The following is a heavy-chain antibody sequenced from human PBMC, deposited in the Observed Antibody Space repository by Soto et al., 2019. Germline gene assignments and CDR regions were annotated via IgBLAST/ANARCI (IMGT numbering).Heavy chain of an antibody. CDR1: GFIFSSYG. J-gene: IGHJ4*02. V-gene: IGHV3-33*01. D-gene: IGHD2-21*02. CDR2: IWYDGNDK. CDR3: ARDRGVFVVVTMMDY. Sequence: QVQLVDSGGCVVQPGRSLRLSCAASGFIFSSYGMHWVRQAPGKGLEWVAVIWYDGNDKYYADSVKGRFTISRDNSKNTLYLQMNTLRAEDTAVYYCARDRGVFVVVTMMDYWGQGTQVTVSS.